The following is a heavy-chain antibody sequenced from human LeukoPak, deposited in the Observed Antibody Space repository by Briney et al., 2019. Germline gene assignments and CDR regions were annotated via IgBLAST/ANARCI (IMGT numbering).Heavy chain of an antibody. D-gene: IGHD5-24*01. V-gene: IGHV5-51*01. CDR2: MYPGNSDI. Sequence: HGESLKVSCKGSGYSFTSYWIGWVRQMPGKGLEWMGIMYPGNSDIRYSPSFQGQVTISVDKSISTAYLQWSSLKASDTAMYYCARFQGGYNYCYFDYWGQGTLVTVSS. CDR1: GYSFTSYW. CDR3: ARFQGGYNYCYFDY. J-gene: IGHJ4*02.